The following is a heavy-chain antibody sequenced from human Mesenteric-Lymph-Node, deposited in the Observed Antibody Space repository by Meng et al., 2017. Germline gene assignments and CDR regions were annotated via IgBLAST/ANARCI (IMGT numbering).Heavy chain of an antibody. CDR3: ARGVNTGSYVYWFDP. Sequence: QLHQSGPGLVNPSPTLFLSGSLSVDSVSSNTATWRWIRQSPSRSLEWLGRTYYRSNWYDDYALSVKSRITINPATSKNQFSLQLYSVTPADTAVYYCARGVNTGSYVYWFDPWGQGTLVTVSS. V-gene: IGHV6-1*01. J-gene: IGHJ5*02. CDR1: VDSVSSNTAT. CDR2: TYYRSNWYD. D-gene: IGHD1-1*01.